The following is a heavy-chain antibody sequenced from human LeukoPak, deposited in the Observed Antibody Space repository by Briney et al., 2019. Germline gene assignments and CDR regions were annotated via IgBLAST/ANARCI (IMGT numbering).Heavy chain of an antibody. Sequence: ASVKVSCKASGYTFTSYYMHWVRQAPGQGLEWMGIINPSGGSTSYAQKFQGRVTMTRDMSTSTAYMELSSLRSEDTAVYYCARELSPYNWNSVFNYWGQGTLVTVSS. CDR3: ARELSPYNWNSVFNY. D-gene: IGHD1-7*01. V-gene: IGHV1-46*01. J-gene: IGHJ4*02. CDR2: INPSGGST. CDR1: GYTFTSYY.